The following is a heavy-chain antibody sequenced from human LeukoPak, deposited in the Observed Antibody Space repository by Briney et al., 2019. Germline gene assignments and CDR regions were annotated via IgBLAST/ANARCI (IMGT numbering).Heavy chain of an antibody. D-gene: IGHD3-22*01. V-gene: IGHV3-23*01. CDR3: ARDYYDSSGYYYRVPFDI. J-gene: IGHJ3*02. Sequence: GGSLRLSCAASGFTFSSYAMSWVRQAPGKGLEWVSAISGSGGSTYYADSVKGRFTISRDNAKNSLYLQMNSLRAEDTALYYCARDYYDSSGYYYRVPFDIWGQGTMVTVSS. CDR2: ISGSGGST. CDR1: GFTFSSYA.